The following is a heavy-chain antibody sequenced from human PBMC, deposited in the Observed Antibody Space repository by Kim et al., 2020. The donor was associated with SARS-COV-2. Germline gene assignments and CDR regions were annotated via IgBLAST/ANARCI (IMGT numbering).Heavy chain of an antibody. V-gene: IGHV5-51*01. CDR2: IYPGDSDT. D-gene: IGHD4-17*01. CDR3: ASRRRGDYGDYYFDY. CDR1: GYSFTSYW. Sequence: GESLKISCKGSGYSFTSYWIGWVRQMPGKGLEWMGIIYPGDSDTRYSPSFQGQVTISADKSISTAYLQWSSLKASDTAMYYCASRRRGDYGDYYFDYWGQGTLVTVSS. J-gene: IGHJ4*02.